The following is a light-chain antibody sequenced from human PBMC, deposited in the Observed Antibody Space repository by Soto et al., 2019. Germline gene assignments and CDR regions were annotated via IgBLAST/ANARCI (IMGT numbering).Light chain of an antibody. CDR1: QGISSY. J-gene: IGKJ3*01. V-gene: IGKV1-8*01. Sequence: AIRMTQSPSSLSASTGDRVTITCRASQGISSYLAWYQQKPGKAPKLLIYGASTLQSGVPSRFSGSGSGTDFSLTISCLWSEDFATYYCQQYYSYPCTFGPGNKVHIQ. CDR3: QQYYSYPCT. CDR2: GAS.